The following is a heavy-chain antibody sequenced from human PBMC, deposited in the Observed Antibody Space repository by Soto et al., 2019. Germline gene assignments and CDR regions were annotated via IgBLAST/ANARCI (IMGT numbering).Heavy chain of an antibody. J-gene: IGHJ6*02. CDR2: ISGSGGST. D-gene: IGHD3-10*01. V-gene: IGHV3-23*01. Sequence: PGGSLRLSCAASGFTFSSYAMSWVRQAPGKGLEWVSAISGSGGSTYYADSVKGRFTISRDNSKNTLYLQMNSLRAEDTAVYYCAKALLGGSGVTTLSLYSFYYYGMDVWGQGTTVTVSS. CDR3: AKALLGGSGVTTLSLYSFYYYGMDV. CDR1: GFTFSSYA.